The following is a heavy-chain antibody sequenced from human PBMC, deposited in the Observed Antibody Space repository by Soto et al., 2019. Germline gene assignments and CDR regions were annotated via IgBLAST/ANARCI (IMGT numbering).Heavy chain of an antibody. V-gene: IGHV3-23*01. CDR1: GFTFSSYA. D-gene: IGHD2-8*01. Sequence: PGGSLRLSCAASGFTFSSYAMSWVRQAPGKGLEWVSAISGSGGSTYYADSVKGRFTISRDNSKNTLNLQMNSLRAEDTAVYYCAKDFSTGLMVYASDYWGQGTLVTVSS. J-gene: IGHJ4*02. CDR3: AKDFSTGLMVYASDY. CDR2: ISGSGGST.